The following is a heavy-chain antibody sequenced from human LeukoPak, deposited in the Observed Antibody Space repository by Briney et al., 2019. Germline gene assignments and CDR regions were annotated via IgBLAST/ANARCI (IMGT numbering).Heavy chain of an antibody. CDR1: GGSISSGSYY. D-gene: IGHD1-26*01. CDR2: IYTSGST. Sequence: KTSQTPSLTCTVSGGSISSGSYYWSWIRQPAGKGLEWIGRIYTSGSTNYNPSLKSRVTISVDTSKNQFSLKLSSVTAADTAVYYCARSRRELLSFDYWGQGTLVTVSS. CDR3: ARSRRELLSFDY. J-gene: IGHJ4*02. V-gene: IGHV4-61*02.